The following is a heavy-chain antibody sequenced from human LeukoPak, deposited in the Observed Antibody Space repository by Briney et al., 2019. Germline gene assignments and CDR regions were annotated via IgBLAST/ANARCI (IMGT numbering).Heavy chain of an antibody. CDR3: ARDLYRIVVVPHYFDY. D-gene: IGHD3-22*01. Sequence: GGSLRLSCAASGFTFSSYSMNWVRQAPGKGLEWVSYISSSSSYIYYADSVKGRFTISRDNAKNSLYLQMNSLRAEDTAVYYCARDLYRIVVVPHYFDYWGQGTLVTVSS. CDR1: GFTFSSYS. J-gene: IGHJ4*02. V-gene: IGHV3-21*01. CDR2: ISSSSSYI.